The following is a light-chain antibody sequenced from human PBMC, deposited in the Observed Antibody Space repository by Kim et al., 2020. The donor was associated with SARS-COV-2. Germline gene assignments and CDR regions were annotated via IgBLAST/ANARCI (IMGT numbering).Light chain of an antibody. CDR3: ATWDASLSGRV. CDR2: RNN. Sequence: GHRVTIFCSGSTSNIGSNYVYWYQQLPGTAPKLLIYRNNQRPSGVPDRFSGSKSGTSASLAISGLRSEDEADYYCATWDASLSGRVFGGGTKLTVL. V-gene: IGLV1-47*01. CDR1: TSNIGSNY. J-gene: IGLJ3*02.